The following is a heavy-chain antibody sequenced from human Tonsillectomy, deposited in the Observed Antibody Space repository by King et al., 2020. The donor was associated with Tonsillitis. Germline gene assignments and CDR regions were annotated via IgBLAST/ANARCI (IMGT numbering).Heavy chain of an antibody. D-gene: IGHD3-9*01. CDR2: IYYGGST. CDR3: GQVPISVDTSRNQCSLQLDSVTAADTAVYYCARHSNDILTGFYPAFDI. CDR1: RGSISSNTYY. V-gene: IGHV4-39*01. J-gene: IGHJ3*02. Sequence: LQLQESGPGLVKPSETLSLTCTVSRGSISSNTYYWGWIRQPPGKGLGWIGNIYYGGSTYYNPSLKIRVTISVDTSKNQFSLKLSAVTAADPAGYYWGQVPISVDTSRNQCSLQLDSVTAADTAVYYCARHSNDILTGFYPAFDIWGQGKMVTVSS.